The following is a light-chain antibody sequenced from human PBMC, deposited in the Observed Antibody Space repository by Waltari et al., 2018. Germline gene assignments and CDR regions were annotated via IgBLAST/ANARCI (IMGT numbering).Light chain of an antibody. V-gene: IGLV2-11*01. Sequence: QSALTQPRSVSGSPGQSVTISCSGTSSDVGGYNYFSWYQQPPGKAPKLMIYDVSRGPSGAPDRFSGSKSGNTASLTISGLQAEDEADYYCCSYAGSYSWVFGGGTKLTVL. CDR2: DVS. CDR1: SSDVGGYNY. J-gene: IGLJ3*02. CDR3: CSYAGSYSWV.